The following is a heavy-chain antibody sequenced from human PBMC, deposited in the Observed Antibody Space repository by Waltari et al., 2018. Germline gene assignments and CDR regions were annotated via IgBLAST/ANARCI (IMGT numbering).Heavy chain of an antibody. Sequence: QVQMVQSGAEVKKPGASVKVSCKSSGYTFTGYFFHWVRQAQGQGLGWVGWVHPTRGYSNYTQNCRGRITMSSDTSTSTVYVELSSLRSGDTAVYFCARDPPGDYTDLDPWGQGTLVTVSS. J-gene: IGHJ5*02. V-gene: IGHV1-2*02. D-gene: IGHD4-4*01. CDR1: GYTFTGYF. CDR3: ARDPPGDYTDLDP. CDR2: VHPTRGYS.